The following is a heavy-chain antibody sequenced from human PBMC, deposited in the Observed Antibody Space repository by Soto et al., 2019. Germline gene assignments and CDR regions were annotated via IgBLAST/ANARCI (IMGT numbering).Heavy chain of an antibody. Sequence: PSETLSLTCTVSGGSISSGGYYWSWIRQHPGKGLEWIGYIYYSGSTYYNPSLKSRVTISVDTSKNQFSLKLSSVTAADTAVYYCARQYENLLWFGELASCYFDYWGQGTLVTVSS. CDR2: IYYSGST. CDR1: GGSISSGGYY. CDR3: ARQYENLLWFGELASCYFDY. D-gene: IGHD3-10*01. V-gene: IGHV4-31*03. J-gene: IGHJ4*02.